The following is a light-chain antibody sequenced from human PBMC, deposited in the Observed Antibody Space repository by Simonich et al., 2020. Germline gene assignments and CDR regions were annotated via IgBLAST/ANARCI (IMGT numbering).Light chain of an antibody. CDR1: QSVLYSSNNKNY. J-gene: IGKJ1*01. CDR2: WAS. Sequence: DIVMTQSPDSLAVSLGERATINCKSSQSVLYSSNNKNYLAWYQQKPGQPPKLLIYWASTRESGVPDRFSGSGSGTESTLTISSLQSEDFAVYYCQQYNNWPPWTFGQGTKVEIK. V-gene: IGKV4-1*01. CDR3: QQYNNWPPWT.